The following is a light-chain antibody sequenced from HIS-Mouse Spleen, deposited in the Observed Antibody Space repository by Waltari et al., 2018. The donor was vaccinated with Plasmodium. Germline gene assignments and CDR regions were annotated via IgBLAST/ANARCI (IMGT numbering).Light chain of an antibody. V-gene: IGLV1-51*01. CDR1: SSNIGHNY. Sequence: QSVLTQPPSVSAAPGQKVTISCSGSSSNIGHNYVSLSQQLPGTAPKLLIYDNNKRPSGIPDRFSGSKSGTSATLGITGLQTGDEADYYCGTWDSSLSAGVVFGGGTKLTVL. CDR3: GTWDSSLSAGVV. J-gene: IGLJ2*01. CDR2: DNN.